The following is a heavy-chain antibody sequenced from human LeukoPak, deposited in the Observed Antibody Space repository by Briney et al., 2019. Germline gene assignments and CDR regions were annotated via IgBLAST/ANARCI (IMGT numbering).Heavy chain of an antibody. J-gene: IGHJ6*03. Sequence: ASVKVSCKASGYTFTGYYMHWVRQAPGQGLEWMGWINPNSGGTNYAQKFQGRVTMTRDTSISTAYMELSRLRSDDTAVYYCARDWSIAARSRHYYYYYMGVWGKGTTVTVSS. CDR1: GYTFTGYY. V-gene: IGHV1-2*02. D-gene: IGHD6-6*01. CDR2: INPNSGGT. CDR3: ARDWSIAARSRHYYYYYMGV.